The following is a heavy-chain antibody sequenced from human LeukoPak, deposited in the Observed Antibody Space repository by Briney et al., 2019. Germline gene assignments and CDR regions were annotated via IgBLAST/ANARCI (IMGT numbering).Heavy chain of an antibody. CDR3: ARGARAGYNLEPLDY. Sequence: PSETLSLTCTVSGGSISSYYWSWIRQPPGKGLEWIGYIYYSGSTKYNPSLKSRVTISVDTSKNQFSLKLSSATAADTAVYYCARGARAGYNLEPLDYWGQGTLVTVSS. CDR2: IYYSGST. V-gene: IGHV4-59*08. J-gene: IGHJ4*02. D-gene: IGHD5-24*01. CDR1: GGSISSYY.